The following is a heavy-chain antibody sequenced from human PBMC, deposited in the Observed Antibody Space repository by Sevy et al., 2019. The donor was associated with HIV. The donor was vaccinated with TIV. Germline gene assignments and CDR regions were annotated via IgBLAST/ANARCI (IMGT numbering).Heavy chain of an antibody. CDR2: ISYDGNNK. CDR1: GFTFSSYA. V-gene: IGHV3-30*04. CDR3: ARDRGYYYDSSGQTAEDY. Sequence: GGSLRLSCAASGFTFSSYAMHWVRQAPGKGLEWVAVISYDGNNKYYADSVKGRFTISRDNSKNTLYLQMNSLRAEETAVYYCARDRGYYYDSSGQTAEDYWGQGTLVTVSS. J-gene: IGHJ4*02. D-gene: IGHD3-22*01.